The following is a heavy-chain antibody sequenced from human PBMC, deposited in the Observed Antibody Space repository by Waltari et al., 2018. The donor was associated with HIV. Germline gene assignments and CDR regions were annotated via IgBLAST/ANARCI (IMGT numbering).Heavy chain of an antibody. J-gene: IGHJ4*02. D-gene: IGHD6-19*01. CDR1: GGSISSSSYY. Sequence: QLQLQESAPGPVKPSQTLSLTCPVSGGSISSSSYYWGWIRQPPGKGLEWIGIFYYSGGNSFNPSLKSRVTISVDTAKNQFSLKLSSGTAADTAVYYCATPRYSSGWYFFNWGQGTLVTVSS. V-gene: IGHV4-39*01. CDR2: FYYSGGN. CDR3: ATPRYSSGWYFFN.